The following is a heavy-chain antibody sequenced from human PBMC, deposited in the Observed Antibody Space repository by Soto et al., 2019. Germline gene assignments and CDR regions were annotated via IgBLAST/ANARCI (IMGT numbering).Heavy chain of an antibody. V-gene: IGHV1-69*17. CDR3: ARESLGAKGAHR. CDR1: GDTFNSYV. Sequence: QVQLVQSGAEVKRPGSSVKVSCESSGDTFNSYVISWVRQAPGQGLEWMGGIIPIIGVPHYAQKFQGRVTISALSSTGTAYLELTNLGFEDTAIYYCARESLGAKGAHRWGQGTLVTVSS. CDR2: IIPIIGVP. J-gene: IGHJ5*02. D-gene: IGHD3-16*01.